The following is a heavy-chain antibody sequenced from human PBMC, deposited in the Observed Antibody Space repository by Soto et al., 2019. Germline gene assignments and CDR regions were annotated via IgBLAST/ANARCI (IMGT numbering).Heavy chain of an antibody. V-gene: IGHV3-33*01. Sequence: PGGSLRLSCAASGFTFSSYGMHWVRQAPGKGLEWVAVIWYDGSNKYYADSVKGRFTISRDNAKNSLYLQMNSLRAEDTAVYYCARDIYDSSGYYSPGFDYWGQGTLVTVSS. CDR3: ARDIYDSSGYYSPGFDY. D-gene: IGHD3-22*01. J-gene: IGHJ4*02. CDR2: IWYDGSNK. CDR1: GFTFSSYG.